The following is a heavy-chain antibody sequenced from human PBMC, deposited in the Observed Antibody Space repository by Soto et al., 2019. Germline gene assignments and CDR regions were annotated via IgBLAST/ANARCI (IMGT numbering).Heavy chain of an antibody. CDR2: ISAYNGNT. D-gene: IGHD2-2*01. CDR3: ASGGHCSSTSCPGLGDAFDI. V-gene: IGHV1-18*01. CDR1: GYTFTSYG. Sequence: QVPLVQSGAEVKKPGASVKVSCKASGYTFTSYGISWVRQAPGQGLEWMGWISAYNGNTNYAQKLQGRVTMTTDTSMSTAYMELRSLRSDDTAVYYCASGGHCSSTSCPGLGDAFDIWGQGTMVTVSS. J-gene: IGHJ3*02.